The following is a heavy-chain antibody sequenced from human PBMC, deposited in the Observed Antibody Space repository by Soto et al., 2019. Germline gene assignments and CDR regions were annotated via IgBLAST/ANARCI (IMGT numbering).Heavy chain of an antibody. CDR3: ARARGSQIDILTGYYRGKGYFDY. Sequence: PWGSLRLSCAASGFTFSSYWMSWVRQAPGKGLEWVANIKQDGSEKYYVDSVKGRFTISRDNAKNSLYLQMNSLRAEDTAVYYCARARGSQIDILTGYYRGKGYFDYWGQGTLVTVSS. J-gene: IGHJ4*02. D-gene: IGHD3-9*01. CDR1: GFTFSSYW. V-gene: IGHV3-7*03. CDR2: IKQDGSEK.